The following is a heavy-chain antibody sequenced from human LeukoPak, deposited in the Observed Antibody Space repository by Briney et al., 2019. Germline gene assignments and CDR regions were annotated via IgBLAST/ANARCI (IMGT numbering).Heavy chain of an antibody. Sequence: SETLSLTCAVDGGSFSGYYWSWFRQPPGRGLEWIGEIHYTGATNYSPSLKGRGTISPGTSNNQVCLRRKSVSAADTAVYYCARGITVVYYFDLWGRGTLVTVSS. CDR1: GGSFSGYY. D-gene: IGHD1-20*01. CDR3: ARGITVVYYFDL. V-gene: IGHV4-34*01. J-gene: IGHJ2*01. CDR2: IHYTGAT.